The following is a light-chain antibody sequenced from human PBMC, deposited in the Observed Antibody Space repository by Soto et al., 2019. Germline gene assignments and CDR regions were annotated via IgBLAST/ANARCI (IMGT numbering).Light chain of an antibody. J-gene: IGLJ1*01. CDR2: IND. CDR3: AAWDDSLNAL. Sequence: VLAQPPSASGTPGQRITISCSGSSSNIGDNPVNWYQQLPGAAPKLLIYINDQRPSGVPDRFSGSKSGTSASLAINGLQPEDEADYYCAAWDDSLNALFGTGTKVTVL. CDR1: SSNIGDNP. V-gene: IGLV1-44*01.